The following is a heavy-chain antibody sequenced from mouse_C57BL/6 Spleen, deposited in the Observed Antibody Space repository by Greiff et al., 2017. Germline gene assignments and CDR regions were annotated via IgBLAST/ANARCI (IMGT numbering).Heavy chain of an antibody. CDR3: ARFEDGYYLDY. Sequence: VQLQQSGPELVKPGASVKISCKASGYTFTDYYMNWVKQSHGKSLEWIGDINPNNGGTSYNQKFKGKATLTVDKSSSTAYMELRSLTSEDSAVYYCARFEDGYYLDYWGQGTTLTVSS. J-gene: IGHJ2*01. D-gene: IGHD2-3*01. CDR2: INPNNGGT. V-gene: IGHV1-26*01. CDR1: GYTFTDYY.